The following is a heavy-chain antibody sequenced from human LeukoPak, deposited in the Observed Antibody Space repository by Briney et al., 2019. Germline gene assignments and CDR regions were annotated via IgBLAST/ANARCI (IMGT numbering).Heavy chain of an antibody. V-gene: IGHV4-39*01. J-gene: IGHJ6*03. CDR1: GGSISSSNYY. D-gene: IGHD3-3*01. CDR2: IYYSGST. CDR3: ARQIGGGSGYSYYPYYMDV. Sequence: SETLSLTCTVSGGSISSSNYYWGWIRQSPGKGLEWIGTIYYSGSTYYNPSLKSRVTSSVDTSQNQFSLKLTSVTAADTAVYYCARQIGGGSGYSYYPYYMDVWGKGTTVTVSS.